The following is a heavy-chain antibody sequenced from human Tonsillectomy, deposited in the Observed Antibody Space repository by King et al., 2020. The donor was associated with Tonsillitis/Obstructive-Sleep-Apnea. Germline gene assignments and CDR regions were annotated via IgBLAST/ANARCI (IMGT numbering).Heavy chain of an antibody. Sequence: VQLVESGAEVTKPGASVKVSCRASGYTFTGYYMHWVRQAPGQGLEWMGWINPDSGGTKYAQKFQGRVTMTRDTSISTSYMELSRLRSDDTAVYYCARSQCQYCFDPWGQGTLVTVSS. D-gene: IGHD2-15*01. J-gene: IGHJ5*02. CDR1: GYTFTGYY. V-gene: IGHV1-2*02. CDR2: INPDSGGT. CDR3: ARSQCQYCFDP.